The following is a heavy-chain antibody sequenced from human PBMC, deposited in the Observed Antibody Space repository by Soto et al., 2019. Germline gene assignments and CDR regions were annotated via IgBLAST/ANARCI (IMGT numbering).Heavy chain of an antibody. CDR1: GGTFSSYA. CDR2: IIPIFGTA. J-gene: IGHJ3*02. V-gene: IGHV1-69*13. D-gene: IGHD2-15*01. CDR3: ARESGYGSARAFDI. Sequence: EASVKVSCKASGGTFSSYAISWVRQAPGQGLEWMGGIIPIFGTANYAQKFQGRVTITADESTSTAYMELSSLRSEDTAVYYCARESGYGSARAFDIWGQGTMVTVSS.